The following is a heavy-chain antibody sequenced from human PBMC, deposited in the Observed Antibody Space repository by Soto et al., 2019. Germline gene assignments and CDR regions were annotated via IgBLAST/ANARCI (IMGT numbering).Heavy chain of an antibody. CDR2: THYSGSV. D-gene: IGHD3-9*01. CDR3: GRHGNYDIGWFDP. CDR1: GASISSGDDY. Sequence: QVQLQESGPGLVKPSQTLSLTCTVSGASISSGDDYWSWIRQPPGKGLEWIGYTHYSGSVNYNPYLKSRVTIAADASRSHVALILKSVTAADTAVYYCGRHGNYDIGWFDPWGQGILVTVSS. J-gene: IGHJ5*02. V-gene: IGHV4-30-4*01.